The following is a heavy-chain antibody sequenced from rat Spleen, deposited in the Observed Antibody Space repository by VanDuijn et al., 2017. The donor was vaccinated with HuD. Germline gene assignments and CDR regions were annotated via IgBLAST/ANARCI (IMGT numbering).Heavy chain of an antibody. CDR2: ISSGGGGT. V-gene: IGHV5-29*01. CDR1: GLTFSNCF. Sequence: EVQLVESGGDLVQPGRSLKLSCAVSGLTFSNCFLAWVRQAPTKGLEWVATISSGGGGTYYPNSVKGRFTISRDNAKSTPYLQMDSLRAEDTASYYCARHGIYNNYGWFAYWCQGTLVTVSS. J-gene: IGHJ3*01. CDR3: ARHGIYNNYGWFAY. D-gene: IGHD1-10*01.